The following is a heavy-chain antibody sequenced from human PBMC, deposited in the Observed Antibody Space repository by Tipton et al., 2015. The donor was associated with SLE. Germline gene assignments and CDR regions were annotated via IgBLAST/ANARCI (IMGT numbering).Heavy chain of an antibody. CDR2: INHSGST. CDR3: ARGVLGGSYPY. V-gene: IGHV4-34*01. CDR1: GGSFSGYY. D-gene: IGHD1-26*01. J-gene: IGHJ4*02. Sequence: LSLTCAVYGGSFSGYYWSWIRQPPGKGLEWIGEINHSGSTNYNPSLKSRVTISVDTSKNQFSLKLSSVTAADTAVYYCARGVLGGSYPYWGQGTLVTVSS.